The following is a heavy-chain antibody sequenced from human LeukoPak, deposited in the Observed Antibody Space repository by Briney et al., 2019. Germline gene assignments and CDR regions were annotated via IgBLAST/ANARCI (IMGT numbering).Heavy chain of an antibody. CDR2: IHPSDSDT. CDR3: ARLSGRSSGSPNWFDP. D-gene: IGHD3-10*01. CDR1: GYKFTSNW. Sequence: GESLKISCKGSGYKFTSNWIGWVRQMPGKGLEWMGIIHPSDSDTRYSPSFQGQVTISADKSISTAYLQWSSLKASDTAMYYCARLSGRSSGSPNWFDPWGQGTLVTVSS. V-gene: IGHV5-51*01. J-gene: IGHJ5*02.